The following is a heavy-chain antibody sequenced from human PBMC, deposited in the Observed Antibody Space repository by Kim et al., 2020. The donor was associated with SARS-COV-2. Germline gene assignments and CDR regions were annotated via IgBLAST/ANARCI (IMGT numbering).Heavy chain of an antibody. Sequence: GGSLRLSCAASGFTVSSNYMSWVRQAPGKGLEWVSVIYSGGSTYYADSVKGRFTISRDNSKNTLYLQMNSLRAEDTAVYYCAREYPDYYGSASPGPYYYGMDVWGQGTTVTVSS. CDR3: AREYPDYYGSASPGPYYYGMDV. D-gene: IGHD3-10*01. V-gene: IGHV3-53*01. CDR1: GFTVSSNY. J-gene: IGHJ6*02. CDR2: IYSGGST.